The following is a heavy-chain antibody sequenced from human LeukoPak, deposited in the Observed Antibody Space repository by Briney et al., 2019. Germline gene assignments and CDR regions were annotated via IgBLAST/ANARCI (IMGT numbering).Heavy chain of an antibody. J-gene: IGHJ5*02. CDR3: ARGLAVAGSSWFDP. CDR1: GFTFSSYW. D-gene: IGHD6-19*01. Sequence: GGSLRLSCAASGFTFSSYWMHWVRLVPGKGLVWVSRINSDGSSRSYVDSVMGRFTISRDNAKNTLYLQLDSLRAEDTAVYYCARGLAVAGSSWFDPWGQGTLVSVSS. V-gene: IGHV3-74*01. CDR2: INSDGSSR.